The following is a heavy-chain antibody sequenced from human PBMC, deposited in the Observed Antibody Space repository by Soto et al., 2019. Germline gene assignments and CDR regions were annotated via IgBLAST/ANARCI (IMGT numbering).Heavy chain of an antibody. CDR2: ISAYNGNT. Sequence: ASVKVSCKASGYTFTSYGISWVRQAPGQGLEGMGWISAYNGNTNYAQKLQGRVTMTTDTSTSTAYMELRSLRSDDTAVYYCARDRKLHGYCGGDCYSGFEYWGQGTLVTVSS. CDR1: GYTFTSYG. D-gene: IGHD2-21*02. CDR3: ARDRKLHGYCGGDCYSGFEY. V-gene: IGHV1-18*01. J-gene: IGHJ4*02.